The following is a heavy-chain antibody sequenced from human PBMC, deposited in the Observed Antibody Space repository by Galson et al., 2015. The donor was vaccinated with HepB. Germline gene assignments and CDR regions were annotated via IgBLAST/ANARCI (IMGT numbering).Heavy chain of an antibody. Sequence: SVKVSCKASGHTFTTYSISWVRHAPGQGLEWVGGIIPFYGTTNYAQNFQGRVTITADESMSTAYIELSSLRSEDTPVYYWARGPTSASIPFWYFDLWGRGTLVTVSS. D-gene: IGHD2-21*01. V-gene: IGHV1-69*13. J-gene: IGHJ2*01. CDR1: GHTFTTYS. CDR2: IIPFYGTT. CDR3: ARGPTSASIPFWYFDL.